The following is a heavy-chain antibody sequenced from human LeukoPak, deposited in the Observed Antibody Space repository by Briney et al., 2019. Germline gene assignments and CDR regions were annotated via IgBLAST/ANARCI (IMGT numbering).Heavy chain of an antibody. D-gene: IGHD4-23*01. J-gene: IGHJ5*02. CDR1: GFTFDMST. Sequence: GGSLRLSCVVSGFTFDMSTMTWVRQAPGKGLEWVANMKEDGGEINYVDSVKGRFTISRDNAKNSLYLHMNSLRVDDTAVYYCARDRGYSTFDNWGQGTLVTVSS. CDR3: ARDRGYSTFDN. CDR2: MKEDGGEI. V-gene: IGHV3-7*01.